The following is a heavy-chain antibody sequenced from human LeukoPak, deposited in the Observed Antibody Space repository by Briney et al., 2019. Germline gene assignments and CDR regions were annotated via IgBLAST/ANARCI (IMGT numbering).Heavy chain of an antibody. CDR2: INHSGST. CDR3: AREEPRGSYVRYYYMDV. V-gene: IGHV4-34*01. J-gene: IGHJ6*03. CDR1: GGSISSYY. Sequence: PSETLSLTCTVSGGSISSYYWSWIRQPPGKGLEWIGEINHSGSTNYNPSLKSRVTISVDTSKNQFSLKLSSVTAADTAVYYCAREEPRGSYVRYYYMDVWGKGTTVTVSS. D-gene: IGHD1-26*01.